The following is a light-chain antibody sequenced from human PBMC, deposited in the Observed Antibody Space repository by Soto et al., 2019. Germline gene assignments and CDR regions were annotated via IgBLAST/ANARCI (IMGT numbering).Light chain of an antibody. Sequence: DLQTTQSPSSLSVSVGDRVTITCRASQSISNYLNWYQQTPGKAPKLLIYASFNLQSGVPSRFSGSGFGTDFTLSISSLEPEDFATYYCQQSYSTPYTFGQGTKLEIK. V-gene: IGKV1-39*01. CDR1: QSISNY. J-gene: IGKJ2*01. CDR2: ASF. CDR3: QQSYSTPYT.